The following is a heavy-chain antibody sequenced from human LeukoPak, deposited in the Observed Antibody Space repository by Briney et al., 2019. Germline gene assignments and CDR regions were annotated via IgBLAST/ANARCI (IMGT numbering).Heavy chain of an antibody. V-gene: IGHV3-30*18. CDR2: ISYDGSNK. CDR3: AKGPEVVVAATYYFDY. CDR1: GFTFSSYG. Sequence: GGSLRLSCAASGFTFSSYGMRWVRQAPGKGLEWVAVISYDGSNKYYADSVKGRFTIPRDNSKNTLYLQMNSLRAEDTAVYYCAKGPEVVVAATYYFDYWGQGTLVTVSS. J-gene: IGHJ4*02. D-gene: IGHD2-15*01.